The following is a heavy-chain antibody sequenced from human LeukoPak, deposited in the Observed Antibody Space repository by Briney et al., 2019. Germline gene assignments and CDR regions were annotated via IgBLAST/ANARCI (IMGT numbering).Heavy chain of an antibody. CDR3: ASLDTAKQPLANH. Sequence: GGSLRLSCVASGLTVSNHWMSWVRQAPEKGLEWVANIREERGQEYYVDSVKGRFTISKNSAKNSLYLQMNTLRVEDTAMYYCASLDTAKQPLANHWGQGTLVTVSS. V-gene: IGHV3-7*03. D-gene: IGHD5-18*01. J-gene: IGHJ5*02. CDR2: IREERGQE. CDR1: GLTVSNHW.